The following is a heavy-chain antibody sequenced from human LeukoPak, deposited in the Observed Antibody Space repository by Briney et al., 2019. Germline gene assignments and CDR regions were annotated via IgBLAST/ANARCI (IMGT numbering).Heavy chain of an antibody. Sequence: PSETLSLTCTVSGGSISSYYWSWIRQPAGKGLEWIGRIYTSGSTNYNPSLKRRVTMSVDTSKNQFSLKLSSVTAADTAVYYCARDELVPESSYNWFDPWGQGTLVTVSS. J-gene: IGHJ5*02. V-gene: IGHV4-4*07. CDR3: ARDELVPESSYNWFDP. D-gene: IGHD6-6*01. CDR2: IYTSGST. CDR1: GGSISSYY.